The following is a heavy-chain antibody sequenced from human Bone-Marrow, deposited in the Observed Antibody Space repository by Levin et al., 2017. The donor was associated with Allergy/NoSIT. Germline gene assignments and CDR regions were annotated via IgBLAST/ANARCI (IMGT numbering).Heavy chain of an antibody. V-gene: IGHV1-3*04. CDR3: ARDCGSNCGGGRNHWYFDL. D-gene: IGHD2-21*01. J-gene: IGHJ2*01. CDR2: IATDTGDT. Sequence: ASVKVSCKASGYTFSTSAIHWVRQAPGQRLEWMGWIATDTGDTKYSQKFQGRVTITRDTSASSAYMEVRSLRSEDTAVYFCARDCGSNCGGGRNHWYFDLWGRGTLVTVSS. CDR1: GYTFSTSA.